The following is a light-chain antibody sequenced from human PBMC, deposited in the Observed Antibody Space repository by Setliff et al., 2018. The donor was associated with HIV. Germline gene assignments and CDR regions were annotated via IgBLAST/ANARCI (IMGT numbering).Light chain of an antibody. CDR2: EVS. J-gene: IGLJ1*01. Sequence: QSVLTQPPYVSGAPGQSVTISCTGSTSDIGHYNRVSWYQQPPGAAPKLIMYEVSHRPSGVPDRFSGSKSGSTASLTISGLQPEDEADYYCSSYTSSSTLVFGTGTKVTVL. CDR1: TSDIGHYNR. CDR3: SSYTSSSTLV. V-gene: IGLV2-18*02.